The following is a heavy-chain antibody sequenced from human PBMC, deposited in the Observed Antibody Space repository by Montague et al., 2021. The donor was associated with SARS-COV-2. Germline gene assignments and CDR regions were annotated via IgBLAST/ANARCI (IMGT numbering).Heavy chain of an antibody. CDR2: TYYRSKRYN. Sequence: CAISGDSASSNLATWNWIRQSPSRGLEWLGRTYYRSKRYNDYAESVKSRITIDPDTSKHQFSLHLNSVTPEDTAVYYCARIPVGSKYYFDFWGQGTLVTVSS. CDR1: GDSASSNLAT. J-gene: IGHJ4*02. V-gene: IGHV6-1*01. CDR3: ARIPVGSKYYFDF. D-gene: IGHD2-2*01.